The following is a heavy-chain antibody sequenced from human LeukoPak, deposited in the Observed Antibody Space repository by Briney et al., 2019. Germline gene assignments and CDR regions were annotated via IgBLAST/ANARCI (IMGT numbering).Heavy chain of an antibody. CDR2: ISGSGDST. V-gene: IGHV3-23*01. J-gene: IGHJ4*02. Sequence: GGSLRLSCAASAFTFSNYPMMWVRQAPGKGLEWVPAISGSGDSTYYADSVKGRFTISRDNSKNTLYLQMNSLRAEDTAVYYCARDRGYWGQGNLVTVSS. CDR1: AFTFSNYP. CDR3: ARDRGY.